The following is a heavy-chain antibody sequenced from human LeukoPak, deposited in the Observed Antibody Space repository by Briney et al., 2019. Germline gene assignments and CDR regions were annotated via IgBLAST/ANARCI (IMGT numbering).Heavy chain of an antibody. D-gene: IGHD2-15*01. J-gene: IGHJ4*02. Sequence: GESLKISCKGSGYSFTSYWINWVRQMPEKGLEWMGRIDPSDSYTNYGPSFQGHVTISADKSISTAYLQWSSLKASDTAMYFCARRSRHCSGGNCYSFDYWGQGTLVTVSS. V-gene: IGHV5-10-1*01. CDR3: ARRSRHCSGGNCYSFDY. CDR1: GYSFTSYW. CDR2: IDPSDSYT.